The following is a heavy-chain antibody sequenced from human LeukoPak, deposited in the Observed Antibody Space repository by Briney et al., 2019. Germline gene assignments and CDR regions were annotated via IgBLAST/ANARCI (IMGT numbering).Heavy chain of an antibody. CDR1: GGPISSGGYS. D-gene: IGHD1-26*01. V-gene: IGHV4-30-2*01. J-gene: IGHJ3*01. CDR2: IFQSGSP. CDR3: ARDRAGLGLLDF. Sequence: PSETLSLTCAVSGGPISSGGYSWTWIRQPPGKGLEWIGYIFQSGSPSYNPSLRSRVTISVDKSRNHFSLELISVTAADTAMYYCARDRAGLGLLDFWGQGTMVTVSS.